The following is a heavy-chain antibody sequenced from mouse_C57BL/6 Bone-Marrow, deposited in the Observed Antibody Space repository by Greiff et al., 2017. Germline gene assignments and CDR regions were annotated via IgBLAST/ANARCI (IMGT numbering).Heavy chain of an antibody. D-gene: IGHD1-1*01. J-gene: IGHJ2*01. CDR1: GYTFTSYW. Sequence: QVQLQQPGAELVRPGSSVKLSCKASGYTFTSYWMHWVKQRPIQGLEWIGNIDPSDSETNYNQKFKDKATLTVDKSSSTAYMQLSSLTSGVSAVYYCARWGVVDYFDYWGQGTTLTVSS. CDR2: IDPSDSET. CDR3: ARWGVVDYFDY. V-gene: IGHV1-52*01.